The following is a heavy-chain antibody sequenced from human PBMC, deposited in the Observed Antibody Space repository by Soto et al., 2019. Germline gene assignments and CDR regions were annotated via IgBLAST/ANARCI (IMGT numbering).Heavy chain of an antibody. CDR2: IKQDETEK. CDR3: ARVRTENYYGMDV. CDR1: GFTFSSYW. Sequence: GGSLRLSCADSGFTFSSYWISWVRQAPGKGLEWVANIKQDETEKYYVESVKGRFAISRDNGKNTLYLQMNSLRAEDTAVYYCARVRTENYYGMDVWGQGTTVTVSS. V-gene: IGHV3-7*05. J-gene: IGHJ6*02.